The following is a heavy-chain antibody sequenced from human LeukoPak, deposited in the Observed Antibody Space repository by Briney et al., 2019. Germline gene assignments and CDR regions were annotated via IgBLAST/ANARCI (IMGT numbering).Heavy chain of an antibody. CDR1: GFTFDDYA. J-gene: IGHJ4*02. Sequence: GGSLRLSCAASGFTFDDYAMRWVRQAPGKGLEWVSLISGDGGSTYYADSVKGRSTISRDNSKNSLYLQMNSLRTEDTALYYCAKDDSYSSGWYASDVGGHFDYWGQGTLVTVSS. V-gene: IGHV3-43*02. D-gene: IGHD6-19*01. CDR2: ISGDGGST. CDR3: AKDDSYSSGWYASDVGGHFDY.